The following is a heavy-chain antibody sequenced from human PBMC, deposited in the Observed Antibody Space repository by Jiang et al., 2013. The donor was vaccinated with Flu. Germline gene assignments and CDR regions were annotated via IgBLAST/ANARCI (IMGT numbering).Heavy chain of an antibody. CDR3: TSFLPMVRGAPGFDY. J-gene: IGHJ4*02. D-gene: IGHD3-10*01. CDR1: GFTFSGSA. V-gene: IGHV3-73*01. Sequence: SGFTFSGSAMHWVRQASGKGLEWVGRIRSKANSYATAYAASVKGRFTISRDDSKNTAYLQMNSLKTEDTAVYYCTSFLPMVRGAPGFDYWGQGTLVTVSS. CDR2: IRSKANSYAT.